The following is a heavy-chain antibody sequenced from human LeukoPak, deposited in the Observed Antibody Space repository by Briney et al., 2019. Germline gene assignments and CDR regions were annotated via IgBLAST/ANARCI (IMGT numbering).Heavy chain of an antibody. CDR1: GYTFTRYY. D-gene: IGHD6-13*01. J-gene: IGHJ4*02. CDR2: INPSGGST. CDR3: ARRQQLVEYYFDY. Sequence: GASVKVSCKASGYTFTRYYMHWVRQAPGQGLEWMGIINPSGGSTNYAQKLQGRVTMTTDTSTSTAYMELRSLRSDDTAVYYCARRQQLVEYYFDYWGQGTLVTVSS. V-gene: IGHV1-46*01.